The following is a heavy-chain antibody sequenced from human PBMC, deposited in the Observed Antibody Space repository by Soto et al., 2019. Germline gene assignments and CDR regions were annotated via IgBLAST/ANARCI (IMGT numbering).Heavy chain of an antibody. CDR2: IWYDGSNT. J-gene: IGHJ4*02. CDR1: GFIFSSFG. Sequence: PGGSLRLSCAASGFIFSSFGMHWVRQAPGKGLKWVAHIWYDGSNTYYADSVKGRFTISRDNSRNTLYLQMNSLRAEDTAVYHCVRDLLGSGGHFDYWGQGTPVTVSS. CDR3: VRDLLGSGGHFDY. D-gene: IGHD7-27*01. V-gene: IGHV3-33*01.